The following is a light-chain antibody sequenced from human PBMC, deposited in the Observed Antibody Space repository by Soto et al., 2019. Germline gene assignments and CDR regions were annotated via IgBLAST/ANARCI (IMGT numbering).Light chain of an antibody. CDR1: NSNIGSNS. V-gene: IGLV1-47*01. Sequence: QSVLTQPPSASGTPGQRVTVSCSGSNSNIGSNSVYWYQQLPGTAPKLLIYRNNQRPSGVPDRFSGSKSGTSASLAISGLRSDDEAVYYCAAWDDSMSVLYVFGPGTKVTVL. J-gene: IGLJ1*01. CDR2: RNN. CDR3: AAWDDSMSVLYV.